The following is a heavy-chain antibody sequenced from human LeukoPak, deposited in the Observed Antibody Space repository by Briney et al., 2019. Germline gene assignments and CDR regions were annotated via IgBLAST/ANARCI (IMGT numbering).Heavy chain of an antibody. D-gene: IGHD6-13*01. J-gene: IGHJ4*02. CDR3: AKAYGSWYPNDY. CDR1: GFTVSSNY. V-gene: IGHV3-53*01. Sequence: GGSLRLSCAASGFTVSSNYMSWVRQAPGKGLEWVSVIYSGGSTYYADSVKGRFTISRDNSKNTLYLQMNSLRAEDTAVYYCAKAYGSWYPNDYWGQGTLVTVSS. CDR2: IYSGGST.